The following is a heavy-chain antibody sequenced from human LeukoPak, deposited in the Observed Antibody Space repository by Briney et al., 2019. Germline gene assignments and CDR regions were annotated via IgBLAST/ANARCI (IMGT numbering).Heavy chain of an antibody. V-gene: IGHV3-30*02. Sequence: GGSLRLSCAASGFTFSSYGMHWLRQAPGKGLELVAFIRYDGSNKYYADSVKGRFTISRDNSKNTLYLQMNSLRGEDTAVYYCAKAYSQGGYFDYWGQGTLVSVSS. D-gene: IGHD2-15*01. J-gene: IGHJ4*02. CDR1: GFTFSSYG. CDR3: AKAYSQGGYFDY. CDR2: IRYDGSNK.